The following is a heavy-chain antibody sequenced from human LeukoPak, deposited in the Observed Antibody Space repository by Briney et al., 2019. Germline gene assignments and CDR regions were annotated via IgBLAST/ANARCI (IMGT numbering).Heavy chain of an antibody. D-gene: IGHD3-16*01. Sequence: SETLSLTCAVSGGSISSGGYSWSWIRQPPGKGLEWIGYIYHSGSTYYNPSLKSRVTISVDTSKNQFSLKLSSVTAADTAVYYCARGGGHYYYYGMDVWGQRTTVTVSS. CDR3: ARGGGHYYYYGMDV. J-gene: IGHJ6*02. CDR1: GGSISSGGYS. V-gene: IGHV4-30-2*05. CDR2: IYHSGST.